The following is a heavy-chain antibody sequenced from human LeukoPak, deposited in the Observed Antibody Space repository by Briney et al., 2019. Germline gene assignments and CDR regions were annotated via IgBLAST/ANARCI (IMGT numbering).Heavy chain of an antibody. J-gene: IGHJ1*01. CDR1: GGTFSSYA. V-gene: IGHV1-69*04. CDR2: IIPILGIA. CDR3: ASGPCSSTSCYRSAEYFQH. Sequence: SVKVSCKASGGTFSSYAISWVRQAPGQGLEWMGRIIPILGIANYAQKFQGRVTITADKSTSTAYMELSSLRSEDTAVYYCASGPCSSTSCYRSAEYFQHWGQGTLVTVSS. D-gene: IGHD2-2*02.